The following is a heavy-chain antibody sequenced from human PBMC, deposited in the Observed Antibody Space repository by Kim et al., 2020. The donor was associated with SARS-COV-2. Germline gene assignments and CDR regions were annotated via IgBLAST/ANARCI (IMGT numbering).Heavy chain of an antibody. Sequence: GGSLRLSCAASGFTFSHYWMSWVRQAPGKGLEWVANIKQDGSEKYLLDSVKGRLTISKDNAKDSLYLQMNGLRAEDTAVYYCARDGYNPFDLYDMDVWGQGTTVIVSS. CDR3: ARDGYNPFDLYDMDV. D-gene: IGHD2-2*02. CDR2: IKQDGSEK. CDR1: GFTFSHYW. J-gene: IGHJ6*02. V-gene: IGHV3-7*01.